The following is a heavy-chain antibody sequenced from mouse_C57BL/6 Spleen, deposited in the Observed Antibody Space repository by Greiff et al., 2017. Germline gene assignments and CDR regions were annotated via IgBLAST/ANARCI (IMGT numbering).Heavy chain of an antibody. V-gene: IGHV5-4*03. Sequence: EVMLVESGGGLVKPGGSLKLSCAASGFTFSSYAMSWVRQTPEKRLEWVATLSDGGSYTYYPDNVKGRFTISRDNAKNNLYLQMSHLKSEDTAMYYCARGYGNYEGWFAYWGQGTLVTVSA. D-gene: IGHD2-1*01. CDR2: LSDGGSYT. CDR1: GFTFSSYA. CDR3: ARGYGNYEGWFAY. J-gene: IGHJ3*01.